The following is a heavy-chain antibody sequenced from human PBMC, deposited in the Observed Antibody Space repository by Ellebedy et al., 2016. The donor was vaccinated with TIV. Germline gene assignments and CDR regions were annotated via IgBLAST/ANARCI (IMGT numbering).Heavy chain of an antibody. CDR3: AKDLTSGDYLLADDAFDI. Sequence: GESLKISCAASGFTFSTYGMNWVRQAPGKGLEWVSYISSSSTTIYYADSVKGRFTISRDNSKNTVYLQMNSLRAEDTAVYYCAKDLTSGDYLLADDAFDIWGQGTMVTVSS. D-gene: IGHD4-17*01. CDR2: ISSSSTTI. J-gene: IGHJ3*02. V-gene: IGHV3-48*01. CDR1: GFTFSTYG.